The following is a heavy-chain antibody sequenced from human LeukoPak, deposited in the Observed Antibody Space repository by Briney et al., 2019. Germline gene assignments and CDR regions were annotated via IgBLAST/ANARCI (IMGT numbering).Heavy chain of an antibody. J-gene: IGHJ4*02. Sequence: GGSLRLSCAASGFIFSSYAMSWVRQAPGKGLEWVSAISGSGGSTYYADSVKGRFTISRDNSKNTLYLQMSSLRAEDTAVYYCVKGGSYHGSGGYYNEAFDYWGREPWSPFPQ. CDR3: VKGGSYHGSGGYYNEAFDY. V-gene: IGHV3-23*01. CDR2: ISGSGGST. CDR1: GFIFSSYA. D-gene: IGHD3-10*01.